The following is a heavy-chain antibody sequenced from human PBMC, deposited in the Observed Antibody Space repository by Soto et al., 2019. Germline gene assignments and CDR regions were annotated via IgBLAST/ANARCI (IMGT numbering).Heavy chain of an antibody. CDR2: IYYSGST. J-gene: IGHJ5*02. Sequence: SETLSLTCTVSGGSISSGGYYWSWIRQHPGKGLEWIGYIYYSGSTYYNPSLKSRVTISVDTSKNQFSLKLSSVTAADTAVYYCARGPYYYGSGRNWFDPWGQGTLVTVSS. CDR3: ARGPYYYGSGRNWFDP. D-gene: IGHD3-10*01. CDR1: GGSISSGGYY. V-gene: IGHV4-31*03.